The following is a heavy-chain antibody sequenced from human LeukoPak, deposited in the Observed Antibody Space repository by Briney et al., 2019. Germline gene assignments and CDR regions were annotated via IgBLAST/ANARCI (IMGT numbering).Heavy chain of an antibody. J-gene: IGHJ4*02. Sequence: GGSLRLSCVASGFTFSSYWMTWVRQAPGKGLEWVANIKTDGSQIYYVDSVKGRFTISRDNAKNSLYLQMNSLRAEDTALYYCARDAVLRNIAAAGYFDYWGQGTLVTVSS. D-gene: IGHD6-13*01. CDR2: IKTDGSQI. CDR1: GFTFSSYW. CDR3: ARDAVLRNIAAAGYFDY. V-gene: IGHV3-7*03.